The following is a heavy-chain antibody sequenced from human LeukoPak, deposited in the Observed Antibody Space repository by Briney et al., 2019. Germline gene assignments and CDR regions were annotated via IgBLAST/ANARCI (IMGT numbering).Heavy chain of an antibody. J-gene: IGHJ4*02. V-gene: IGHV3-66*01. CDR3: ARSYLWGSYRYVDY. Sequence: GGSLRLSCAASGFTVSSNYMIWVRQAPGKGLEWVSVIYSGGSTYYADSVKGRFTISRDNSKNTLYLQMNSLRAEDTAVYYCARSYLWGSYRYVDYWGQGTLVTVSS. CDR1: GFTVSSNY. D-gene: IGHD3-16*02. CDR2: IYSGGST.